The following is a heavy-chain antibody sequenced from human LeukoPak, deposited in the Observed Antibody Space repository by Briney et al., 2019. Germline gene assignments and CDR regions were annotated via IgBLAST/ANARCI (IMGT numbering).Heavy chain of an antibody. J-gene: IGHJ4*02. CDR2: ISGSGGST. Sequence: GGSLRLSCAASGFTFSSYGMSWVRQAPGKGLDWVSGISGSGGSTYSADSVKGRFTISGDNSKNTLYLQMNSLRAEDTAVYYCAKTARDIVVVPDAIFDFWGQGTLVTVSS. D-gene: IGHD2-2*01. V-gene: IGHV3-23*01. CDR1: GFTFSSYG. CDR3: AKTARDIVVVPDAIFDF.